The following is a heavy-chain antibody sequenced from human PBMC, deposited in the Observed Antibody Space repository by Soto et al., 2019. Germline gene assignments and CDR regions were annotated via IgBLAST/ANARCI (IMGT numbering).Heavy chain of an antibody. J-gene: IGHJ4*02. CDR1: GGSFSTYN. V-gene: IGHV4-34*02. CDR2: VIHSGST. Sequence: QVHLQQWGAGLLKPAETLSLTCAVYGGSFSTYNWTWIRQPPGKGLEWIGEVIHSGSTNSNPSTKGRASKSLDTSKNPSSLKLTCVPAADTAVYYCARASAAVLRSVERSSIIPPLFAYWGQGTLVTVSS. D-gene: IGHD3-3*01. CDR3: ARASAAVLRSVERSSIIPPLFAY.